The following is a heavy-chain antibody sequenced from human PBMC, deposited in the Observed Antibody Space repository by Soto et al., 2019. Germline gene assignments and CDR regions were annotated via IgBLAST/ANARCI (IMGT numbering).Heavy chain of an antibody. J-gene: IGHJ6*02. Sequence: GGSLSLSCAASGFTFSSYAMGWVRHAPGQGLDWVSAISSSSSNTYYTDSVKGRFTTSRDNAKNSLYLQMNSLRAEDTAVYYCARDREVRGVYYYYYGMDVWGQGTTVTVSS. CDR2: ISSSSSNT. CDR3: ARDREVRGVYYYYYGMDV. CDR1: GFTFSSYA. D-gene: IGHD3-10*01. V-gene: IGHV3-21*01.